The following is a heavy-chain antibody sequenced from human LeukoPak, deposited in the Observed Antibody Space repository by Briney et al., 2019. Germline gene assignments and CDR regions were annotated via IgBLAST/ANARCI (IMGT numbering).Heavy chain of an antibody. Sequence: TGGSLRLSCAASGFTFSSYEMNWVRQAPGKGLEWVSYISSSGSTIYYADSVKGRFTISRDNAKNSLYLQMNSLRAEDTAVYYCARAFGTARIYNWFDPWGQGTLVTVSS. D-gene: IGHD1-1*01. CDR3: ARAFGTARIYNWFDP. CDR2: ISSSGSTI. V-gene: IGHV3-48*03. J-gene: IGHJ5*02. CDR1: GFTFSSYE.